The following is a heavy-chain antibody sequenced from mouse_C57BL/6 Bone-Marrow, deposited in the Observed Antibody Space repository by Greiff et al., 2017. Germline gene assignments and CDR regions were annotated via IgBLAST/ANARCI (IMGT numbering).Heavy chain of an antibody. CDR3: ARNTTVPLWYFDV. J-gene: IGHJ1*03. D-gene: IGHD1-1*01. CDR2: LWSGGST. Sequence: QVQLQQSGPGLVQPSQSLSITCTVSGFSLTSYGVHWVRQSPGKGLEWLGVLWSGGSTDYNAAFISRLSISKDNSKSQVFFKMNSLQADDTAIYYCARNTTVPLWYFDVWGTGTTVTVSS. V-gene: IGHV2-2*01. CDR1: GFSLTSYG.